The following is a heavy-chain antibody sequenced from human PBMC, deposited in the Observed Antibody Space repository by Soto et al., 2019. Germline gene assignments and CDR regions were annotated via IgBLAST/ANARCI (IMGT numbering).Heavy chain of an antibody. D-gene: IGHD4-4*01. CDR3: ARGFTVTTGFDY. Sequence: ASVKVSCKASGYTFTSYYMHWVRQAPGQGLEWMGIISPSAGSTSYAQKFQGRVTMTRDTSTSTAYMELSSLRSEDTAVYYCARGFTVTTGFDYWGQGTLVTVSS. J-gene: IGHJ4*02. CDR2: ISPSAGST. CDR1: GYTFTSYY. V-gene: IGHV1-46*01.